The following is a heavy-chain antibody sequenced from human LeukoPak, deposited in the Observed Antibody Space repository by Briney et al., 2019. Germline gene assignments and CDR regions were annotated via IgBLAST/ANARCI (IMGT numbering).Heavy chain of an antibody. CDR1: GFTFSSYA. CDR3: ARAAGTKNYYYYGMDV. J-gene: IGHJ6*02. V-gene: IGHV3-30-3*01. CDR2: ISYDGSNK. D-gene: IGHD1-1*01. Sequence: GGSLRLSCAASGFTFSSYAMHWVRQAPGKGLEWVAVISYDGSNKYYADSVKGRFTISRDNSKNTLYLQMNSLRAEDTAVYYCARAAGTKNYYYYGMDVWGQGTTVTVSS.